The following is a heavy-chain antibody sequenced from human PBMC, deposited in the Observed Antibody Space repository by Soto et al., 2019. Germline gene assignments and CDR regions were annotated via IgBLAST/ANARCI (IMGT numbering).Heavy chain of an antibody. D-gene: IGHD2-15*01. CDR2: IVVGSGNT. Sequence: GSSVKVSFKASGFTFTSAAVQWLGHARVQRLEWIGWIVVGSGNTNYAQKFQERVTITRDMSTSTAYMELSSLRAEDTAVYYCARYCSGGTCYDGNMDVWGQGTTVTVSS. CDR3: ARYCSGGTCYDGNMDV. CDR1: GFTFTSAA. J-gene: IGHJ6*02. V-gene: IGHV1-58*01.